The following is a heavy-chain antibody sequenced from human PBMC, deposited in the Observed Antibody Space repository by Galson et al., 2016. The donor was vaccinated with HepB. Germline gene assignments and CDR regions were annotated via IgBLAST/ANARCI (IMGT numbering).Heavy chain of an antibody. D-gene: IGHD3-3*01. CDR1: GFTFSSYA. Sequence: SLRLSCAASGFTFSSYAMSWVRQAPGKGLEWVSAISGSGGSTYYADSVKGRFTTSRDNSKNTLYLQMNSLRAEDTAVYYCAKDLGFLEWLFFDSYYYYDMDVWGQGTTFTVSS. CDR2: ISGSGGST. CDR3: AKDLGFLEWLFFDSYYYYDMDV. V-gene: IGHV3-23*01. J-gene: IGHJ6*02.